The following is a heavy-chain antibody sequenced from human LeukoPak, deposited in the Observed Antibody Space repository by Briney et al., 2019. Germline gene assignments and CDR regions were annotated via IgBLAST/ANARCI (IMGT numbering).Heavy chain of an antibody. D-gene: IGHD3-22*01. CDR3: AKSSYYDSSGFYREYYFDY. Sequence: GGSLRLSCAASGFTFSSYAMSWVRQAPGKGLEWVSAISGSGGSTYYADSVKGRFTISRDNSKNTLYLQMNSLRAEDTAVYYCAKSSYYDSSGFYREYYFDYWGQGTLVTVSS. V-gene: IGHV3-23*01. CDR2: ISGSGGST. CDR1: GFTFSSYA. J-gene: IGHJ4*02.